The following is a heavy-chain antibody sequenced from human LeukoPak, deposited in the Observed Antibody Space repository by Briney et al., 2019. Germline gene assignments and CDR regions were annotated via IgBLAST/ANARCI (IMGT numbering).Heavy chain of an antibody. J-gene: IGHJ4*02. D-gene: IGHD2-2*01. CDR3: ASAIVVVPAATDWDFDY. CDR1: GFTFSSYA. V-gene: IGHV3-23*01. CDR2: ISGSGGST. Sequence: GGSLRLSCAASGFTFSSYAMSWVRQAPGKGLEWGSAISGSGGSTYYADSVKGRFTISRDNSKNTLYLQMNSLRAEDTAVYYCASAIVVVPAATDWDFDYWGQGTLVTVSS.